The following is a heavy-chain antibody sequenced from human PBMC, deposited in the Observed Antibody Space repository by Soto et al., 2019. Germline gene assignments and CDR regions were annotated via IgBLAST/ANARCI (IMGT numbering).Heavy chain of an antibody. CDR3: ASRKGYCGKDFLYYDMDV. CDR2: ISYDGTNK. J-gene: IGHJ6*02. V-gene: IGHV3-30-3*01. D-gene: IGHD1-26*01. Sequence: GGSLRLSCAASGFTFGNYAMHWVRQAPGKGLEWVGLISYDGTNKYYAESLKGRFTISRENSKNTLYLQVDSLRAEDTAVYYCASRKGYCGKDFLYYDMDVWGQGTTVTVSS. CDR1: GFTFGNYA.